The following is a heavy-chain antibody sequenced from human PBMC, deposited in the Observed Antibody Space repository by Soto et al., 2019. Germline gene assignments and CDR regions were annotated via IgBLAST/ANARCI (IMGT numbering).Heavy chain of an antibody. CDR3: ALGLPGEAFDY. D-gene: IGHD3-10*01. V-gene: IGHV1-2*02. Sequence: ASEKVSCKASGYTFTDYYLHWVRQAPGQGLEWMGWINPNSGGTNYTHYAQKFQARVSMTRDTSISTAYMEMSSLTSDDTAVYYCALGLPGEAFDYWGQGTLVTVSS. J-gene: IGHJ4*02. CDR2: INPNSGGT. CDR1: GYTFTDYY.